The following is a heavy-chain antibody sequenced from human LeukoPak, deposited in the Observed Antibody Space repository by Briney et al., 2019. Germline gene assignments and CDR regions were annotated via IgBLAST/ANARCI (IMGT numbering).Heavy chain of an antibody. CDR2: INHSGST. Sequence: KASETLSLTCAVYGGSFSGYYWSWIRQPPGKGLEWIGEINHSGSTNYNPSLKSRVTISVDTSKNQFSLKLSSVTAADTAVYYCARRAPPIFGVVMPPPYFDYWGQGTLVTVSS. D-gene: IGHD3-3*01. CDR3: ARRAPPIFGVVMPPPYFDY. V-gene: IGHV4-34*01. J-gene: IGHJ4*02. CDR1: GGSFSGYY.